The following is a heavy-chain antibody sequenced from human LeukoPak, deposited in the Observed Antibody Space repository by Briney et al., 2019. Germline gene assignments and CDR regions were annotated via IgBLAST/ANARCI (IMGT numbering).Heavy chain of an antibody. CDR3: AGLWGFDY. CDR1: GFTFSGYW. Sequence: PGGSLRLSCAASGFTFSGYWMTWVRQALGKGLEWVARINEDGTEKYYMDSVKGRFTISRDNADNSLYLQLNSLRAEDTAVYYCAGLWGFDYWGQGTLVTVSS. V-gene: IGHV3-7*01. D-gene: IGHD3-10*01. CDR2: INEDGTEK. J-gene: IGHJ4*02.